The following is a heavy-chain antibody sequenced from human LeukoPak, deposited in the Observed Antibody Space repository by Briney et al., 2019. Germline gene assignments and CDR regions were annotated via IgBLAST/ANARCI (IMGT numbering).Heavy chain of an antibody. J-gene: IGHJ6*03. D-gene: IGHD4-17*01. V-gene: IGHV4-39*01. Sequence: SETLSLTCTVSGGSISSYYWGWIRQPPGKGLEWIGSIYYSGSTYYNPSLQSRVTISVDTSKNQFSLKLSSVTAADTAVYYCARHHPTVTPYYMDVWGKGTTVTISS. CDR1: GGSISSYY. CDR3: ARHHPTVTPYYMDV. CDR2: IYYSGST.